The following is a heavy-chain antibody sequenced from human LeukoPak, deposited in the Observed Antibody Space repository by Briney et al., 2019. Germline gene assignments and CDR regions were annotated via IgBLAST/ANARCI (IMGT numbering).Heavy chain of an antibody. V-gene: IGHV4-31*03. D-gene: IGHD3-10*01. CDR1: GGSISSGGYY. CDR3: ARTYYYGSGSYYYFDY. Sequence: SETLSLTCTVSGGSISSGGYYWSWIRQHPGKGLEWIWYIYYSGSTYYNPSLKSRVTISVDTSKNQFSLKLNSVTAADTAVYYCARTYYYGSGSYYYFDYWGQGTLVTVSS. J-gene: IGHJ4*02. CDR2: IYYSGST.